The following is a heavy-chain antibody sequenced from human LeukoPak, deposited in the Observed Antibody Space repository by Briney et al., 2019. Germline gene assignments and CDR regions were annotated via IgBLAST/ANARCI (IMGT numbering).Heavy chain of an antibody. D-gene: IGHD6-13*01. CDR3: AKEDSSSWYRNAFDI. J-gene: IGHJ3*02. Sequence: GGSLRVSSAPPGFTPSSNTMCSGRHALGKGLEWVSPFSGSGGSSYYAHSVKGRFTISRDNSKNTLYLQMNSLRSEHTAVYYCAKEDSSSWYRNAFDIWGQGTMVTVSS. CDR2: FSGSGGSS. V-gene: IGHV3-23*01. CDR1: GFTPSSNT.